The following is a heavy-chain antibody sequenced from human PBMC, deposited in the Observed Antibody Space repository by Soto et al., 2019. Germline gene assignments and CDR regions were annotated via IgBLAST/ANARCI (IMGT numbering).Heavy chain of an antibody. CDR3: ARDMGFGLSDY. V-gene: IGHV1-3*01. CDR1: GYTFTGYA. CDR2: INAGNGNT. J-gene: IGHJ4*02. Sequence: ASVKLSCKASGYTFTGYAMHWLRQNTGQSLEWMGWINAGNGNTKDSQKFQGRVTITRDTSASTAYMELSSLRSEDTAVYYCARDMGFGLSDYWGQGTLVTVSS. D-gene: IGHD3-10*01.